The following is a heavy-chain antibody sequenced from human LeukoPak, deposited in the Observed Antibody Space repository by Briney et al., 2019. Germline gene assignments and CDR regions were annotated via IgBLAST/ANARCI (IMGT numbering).Heavy chain of an antibody. CDR3: ARAVDTAMVFFDY. CDR2: INPNSGGT. CDR1: GYTFTGYY. D-gene: IGHD5-18*01. J-gene: IGHJ4*02. V-gene: IGHV1-2*02. Sequence: ASVKVSCKASGYTFTGYYMHWVRQAPGLGLEWMGWINPNSGGTNYAQKFQGRVTMTRDTSISTAYMELSWLRSDDTAVYYCARAVDTAMVFFDYWGQGTLVTVSS.